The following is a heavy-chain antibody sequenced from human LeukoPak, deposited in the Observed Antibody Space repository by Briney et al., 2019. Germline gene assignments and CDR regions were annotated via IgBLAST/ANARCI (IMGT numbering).Heavy chain of an antibody. D-gene: IGHD4-17*01. CDR3: ARDLPYGDYEDL. V-gene: IGHV1-18*01. Sequence: ASVTVSCKASGYTFTSYGISWVRQAPGQGLAWMGWISAYNGDANYAQNLQGRVTMTTDTSTSTAYMELRSLRSDDTAVYYCARDLPYGDYEDLWGQGTLVTVSS. CDR2: ISAYNGDA. J-gene: IGHJ5*02. CDR1: GYTFTSYG.